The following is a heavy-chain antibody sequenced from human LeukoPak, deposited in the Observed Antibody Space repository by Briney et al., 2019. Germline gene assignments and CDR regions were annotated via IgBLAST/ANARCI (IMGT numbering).Heavy chain of an antibody. J-gene: IGHJ4*02. CDR3: ARQWGDCSSTSCYSAY. Sequence: GESLRISCKGSGYSFTSYWIAWVRQMPGKGLEWMGIIYPGDSDTRYSPSFQGQVTISADKSISTAYLQWSSLKASDTAIYYCARQWGDCSSTSCYSAYWGQGTLVTVSS. CDR1: GYSFTSYW. V-gene: IGHV5-51*01. CDR2: IYPGDSDT. D-gene: IGHD2-2*01.